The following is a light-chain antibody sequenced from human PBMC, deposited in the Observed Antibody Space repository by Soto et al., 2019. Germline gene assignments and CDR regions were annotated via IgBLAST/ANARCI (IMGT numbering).Light chain of an antibody. CDR2: DAS. J-gene: IGKJ1*01. V-gene: IGKV1-5*01. Sequence: DIQMTQSPSILSASVGDRVTFTCRVSQSVSSWLAWYQQRPGQAPKLLIYDASIRATGIPARFSGSGSRTEFTLTISSLQSEDFAVYYCQQYNNWRGTFGQGTKVDI. CDR3: QQYNNWRGT. CDR1: QSVSSW.